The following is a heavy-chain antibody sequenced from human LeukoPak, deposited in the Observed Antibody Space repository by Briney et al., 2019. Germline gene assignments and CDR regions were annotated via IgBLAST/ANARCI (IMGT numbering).Heavy chain of an antibody. CDR3: AREAGARRYFDY. CDR1: GFTFSSYS. CDR2: ISSSSSYI. D-gene: IGHD4/OR15-4a*01. Sequence: GGSLRLSCAASGFTFSSYSMNWVRRAPGKGLEWVSSISSSSSYIYYADSVKGRFTISRDNAKNSLYLQMNSLRAEDTAVYYCAREAGARRYFDYWGQGTLVTVSS. V-gene: IGHV3-21*01. J-gene: IGHJ4*02.